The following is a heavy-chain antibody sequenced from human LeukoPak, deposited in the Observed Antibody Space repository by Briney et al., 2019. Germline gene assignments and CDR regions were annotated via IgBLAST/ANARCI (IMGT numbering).Heavy chain of an antibody. J-gene: IGHJ4*02. CDR2: IYYSGST. CDR1: GGSISSGDFY. CDR3: ARGRGDY. V-gene: IGHV4-30-4*01. Sequence: SETLSLTCTVSGGSISSGDFYWSWIRQPPGKGLEWIGYIYYSGSTYYNPSLKSRVTMSVDTSKNQFSLKLRSVTAADTAVYYCARGRGDYWGQGTLVTVSS.